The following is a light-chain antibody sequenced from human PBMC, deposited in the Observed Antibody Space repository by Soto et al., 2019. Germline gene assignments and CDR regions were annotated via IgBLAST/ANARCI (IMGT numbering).Light chain of an antibody. CDR3: QQYNNWPPIT. CDR1: QSVSGN. Sequence: EIVMRQSPATLFVSPGERGILSCRASQSVSGNLAWYQQKPGQAPRLLIYAASTRATGIPSRFSGSGSGTEFTLTISSLQPEDFAVYYCQQYNNWPPITFGPGTKVDI. CDR2: AAS. V-gene: IGKV3-15*01. J-gene: IGKJ3*01.